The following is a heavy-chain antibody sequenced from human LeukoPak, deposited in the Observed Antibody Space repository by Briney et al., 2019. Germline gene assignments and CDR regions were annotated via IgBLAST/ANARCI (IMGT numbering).Heavy chain of an antibody. J-gene: IGHJ4*02. CDR1: GYSFTTYY. CDR2: LYPSAGTT. CDR3: ARGYHGGQFDY. Sequence: EASVKVSCKAFGYSFTTYYIHWVRQAPGQGPEWMGTLYPSAGTTSPSDAHKFQGRIIMTSDTSTSTVYMELSGLIYEDTAVYYCARGYHGGQFDYWGQGTLVTVSS. D-gene: IGHD2-15*01. V-gene: IGHV1-46*01.